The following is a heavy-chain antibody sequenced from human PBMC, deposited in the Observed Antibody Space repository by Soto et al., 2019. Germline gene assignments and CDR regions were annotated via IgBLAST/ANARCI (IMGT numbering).Heavy chain of an antibody. CDR1: GGSTSSRGYY. CDR2: IYFSGNT. CDR3: ARQDREISPPYWFDP. Sequence: SETLSLTCTVSGGSTSSRGYYWGWIRQPPGKGLEWIGSIYFSGNTYYNASLKSRVTIYVDTTKNQFYLKLSSVTAADTAFYPCARQDREISPPYWFDPWGQGTLVTLSS. D-gene: IGHD3-10*01. V-gene: IGHV4-39*01. J-gene: IGHJ5*02.